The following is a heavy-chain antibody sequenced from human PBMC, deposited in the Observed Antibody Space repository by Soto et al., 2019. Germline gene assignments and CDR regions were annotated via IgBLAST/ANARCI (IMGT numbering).Heavy chain of an antibody. D-gene: IGHD2-8*01. CDR3: ARDCTNVDYYYYGMDV. J-gene: IGHJ6*02. CDR2: INSDGSST. CDR1: GFTFSSYW. V-gene: IGHV3-74*01. Sequence: GGSLRLSCAASGFTFSSYWMHWVRQAPGKGLVWVSRINSDGSSTSYADSVKGRFTISRDNAKNTLYLQMNSLRAEDTAVYYCARDCTNVDYYYYGMDVWGQGTTVTVSS.